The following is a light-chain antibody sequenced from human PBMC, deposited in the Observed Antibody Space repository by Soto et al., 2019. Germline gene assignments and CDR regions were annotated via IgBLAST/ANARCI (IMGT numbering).Light chain of an antibody. CDR1: QSVSNTY. CDR3: QQHDSSPWM. J-gene: IGKJ1*01. V-gene: IGKV3-20*01. Sequence: EVVLTQSPGTLSLSPGERATLSCRASQSVSNTYVAWYQHIPGQTPRLLIYGASNRATGIPDRFSGSGSGTDFTLTINRLEPEDFAVYYCQQHDSSPWMFGQGTKVDIK. CDR2: GAS.